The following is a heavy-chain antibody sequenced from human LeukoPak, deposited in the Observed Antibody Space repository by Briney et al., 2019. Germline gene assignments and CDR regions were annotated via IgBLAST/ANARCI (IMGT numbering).Heavy chain of an antibody. J-gene: IGHJ4*02. V-gene: IGHV3-23*01. CDR3: AKQSRYSSGWFDY. Sequence: GGSLRLSCAASGFTFSSYAMSWVRQAPGKGLEWVSAISGSGGSTYYADSVKGRFTISRVNSKNTLYLQMNSLRAEDTAVHYCAKQSRYSSGWFDYWGQGTLVTVSS. CDR1: GFTFSSYA. CDR2: ISGSGGST. D-gene: IGHD6-19*01.